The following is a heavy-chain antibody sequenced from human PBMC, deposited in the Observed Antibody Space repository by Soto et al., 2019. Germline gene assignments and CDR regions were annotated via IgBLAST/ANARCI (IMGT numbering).Heavy chain of an antibody. CDR3: ARGISDFWSGYYLGY. CDR2: SAPEEGEP. Sequence: ASVKVSCKVPKNTLTELTIDWLRQAPGKGLEWMGRSAPEEGEPIYPQKFQGRVTITADKSTSTAYMELSSLRSEDTAVYYCARGISDFWSGYYLGYWGQGTLVTVSS. V-gene: IGHV1-24*01. J-gene: IGHJ4*02. CDR1: KNTLTELT. D-gene: IGHD3-3*01.